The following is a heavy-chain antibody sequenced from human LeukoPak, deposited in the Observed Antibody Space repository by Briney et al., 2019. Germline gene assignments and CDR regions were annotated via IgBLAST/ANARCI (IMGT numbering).Heavy chain of an antibody. CDR2: ISFDRSHK. V-gene: IGHV3-30*03. CDR1: GFIFSSYG. J-gene: IGHJ4*02. Sequence: GGSLRLSCAASGFIFSSYGMHWVRQAPGKGLEWVAVISFDRSHKYYADSMKGRFTISRDNSEDTLYLQMNSLRAEDTAVYYCARDPPDYYDSSGYENGYWGQGTLVTVSS. CDR3: ARDPPDYYDSSGYENGY. D-gene: IGHD3-22*01.